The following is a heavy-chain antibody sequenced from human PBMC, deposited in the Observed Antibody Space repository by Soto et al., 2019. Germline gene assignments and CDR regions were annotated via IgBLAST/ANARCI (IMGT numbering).Heavy chain of an antibody. CDR2: ISFDGSNK. J-gene: IGHJ4*02. D-gene: IGHD2-15*01. Sequence: QVQLVESGGGVVQPGRSLRLSCAASGFTFSSYGLHWVRQAPGKGLEWVAVISFDGSNKYYADSVKGRFTISRDNSKNTLYLQMNSLRAEDTAVYYCANDCSGGSCYLFDYWGQGTLVTVSS. V-gene: IGHV3-30*18. CDR1: GFTFSSYG. CDR3: ANDCSGGSCYLFDY.